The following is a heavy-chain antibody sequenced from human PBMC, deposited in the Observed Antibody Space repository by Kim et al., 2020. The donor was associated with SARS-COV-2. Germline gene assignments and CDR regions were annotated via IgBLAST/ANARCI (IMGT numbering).Heavy chain of an antibody. V-gene: IGHV1-46*01. CDR2: IIPSGGST. Sequence: ASVKVSCKASGYSFITYSLQWVRQAPGQGLEWMGVIIPSGGSTIRAQKFQDRVTMTRDTSTSTVYMELSSLTSEDTAVYYCARTRGLDVWGQGTTVTVSS. CDR3: ARTRGLDV. J-gene: IGHJ6*02. CDR1: GYSFITYS.